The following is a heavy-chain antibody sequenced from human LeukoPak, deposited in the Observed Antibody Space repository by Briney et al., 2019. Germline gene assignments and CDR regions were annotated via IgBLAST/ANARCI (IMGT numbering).Heavy chain of an antibody. Sequence: GSLRLSFAASGFTFSSYAMSWVRQAPGKGLGWVSAISGSGGSTYYTDSVKGRFTISRDNSKNTLYLQMNSLRAEDTAVYYCAKDRDLVGATVDYWGQGTLVTVSS. D-gene: IGHD1-26*01. J-gene: IGHJ4*02. V-gene: IGHV3-23*01. CDR2: ISGSGGST. CDR3: AKDRDLVGATVDY. CDR1: GFTFSSYA.